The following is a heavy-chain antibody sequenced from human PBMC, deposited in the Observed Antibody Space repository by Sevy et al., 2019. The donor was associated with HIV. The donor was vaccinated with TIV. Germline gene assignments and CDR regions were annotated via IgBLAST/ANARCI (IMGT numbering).Heavy chain of an antibody. Sequence: SETLSLTCTVSGGSISSGSYYWGWIRQPPGKGLEWIGTMYYDGSAYYNPSLQSRVSMSVDTSKNHFSLNLGSVTAADTAVYFCARGEDSAMIDYWGQGTLVTVSS. V-gene: IGHV4-39*02. CDR3: ARGEDSAMIDY. J-gene: IGHJ4*02. CDR1: GGSISSGSYY. CDR2: MYYDGSA. D-gene: IGHD5-18*01.